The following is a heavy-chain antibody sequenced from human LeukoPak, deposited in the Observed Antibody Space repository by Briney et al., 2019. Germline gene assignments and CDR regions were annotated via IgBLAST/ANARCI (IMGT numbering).Heavy chain of an antibody. CDR1: GDSVSSKNSA. V-gene: IGHV6-1*01. Sequence: QTPSLTCAISGDSVSSKNSALNWIRQSPSRGLEWLGRTYFRSKWKYDYALAVKSRVTITPDTSKNQFSLQLNSLTPEDTAVYYCARNTADLDFWGQGILVTVSS. J-gene: IGHJ4*02. CDR2: TYFRSKWKY. CDR3: ARNTADLDF. D-gene: IGHD2-21*02.